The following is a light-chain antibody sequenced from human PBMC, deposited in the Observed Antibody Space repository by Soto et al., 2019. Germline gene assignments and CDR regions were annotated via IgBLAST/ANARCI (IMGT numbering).Light chain of an antibody. Sequence: QSALTQSASVPGSPGQSITISCTGTSSDVGNYNYVSWYQQHPGEVPKLIIFNVNNRPSGVSNRFSGSQSGNTASLTISGLQAEDEDDYYCSSFTSSTTYVFGTGTKLTVL. J-gene: IGLJ1*01. CDR1: SSDVGNYNY. V-gene: IGLV2-14*01. CDR3: SSFTSSTTYV. CDR2: NVN.